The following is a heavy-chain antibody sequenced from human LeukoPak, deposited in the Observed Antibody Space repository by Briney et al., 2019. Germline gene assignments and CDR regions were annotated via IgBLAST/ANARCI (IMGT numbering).Heavy chain of an antibody. CDR2: INSDGSST. Sequence: GGSLRLSCAASGFTFSSYWMHWGRQAPGKGLVWVSRINSDGSSTSYADSVKGRFTISRDNAKNTLYLQMNSLRAEDTAVYYCARDKAGYSSGWYTIDYWGQGTLVTVSS. D-gene: IGHD6-19*01. V-gene: IGHV3-74*01. CDR1: GFTFSSYW. CDR3: ARDKAGYSSGWYTIDY. J-gene: IGHJ4*02.